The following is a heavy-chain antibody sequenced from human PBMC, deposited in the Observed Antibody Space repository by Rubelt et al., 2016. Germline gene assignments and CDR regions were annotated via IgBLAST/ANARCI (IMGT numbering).Heavy chain of an antibody. D-gene: IGHD3-10*01. V-gene: IGHV4-39*07. J-gene: IGHJ6*02. CDR3: AREEGSGGYGMDV. Sequence: QLQLQESGPGLVMPSETLSLTCTVSGGSISSSSYYWGWIRQPPGKGLEWIGSIYYSGSTYYNPSLKSRVTISVDTPKNQFSLKLSSVTAADTAVYYCAREEGSGGYGMDVWGQGTTVTVSS. CDR1: GGSISSSSYY. CDR2: IYYSGST.